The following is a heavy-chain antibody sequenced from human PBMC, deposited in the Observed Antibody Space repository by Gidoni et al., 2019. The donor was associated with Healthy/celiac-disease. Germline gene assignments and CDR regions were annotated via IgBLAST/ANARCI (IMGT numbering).Heavy chain of an antibody. CDR1: VFPFSNAW. CDR2: IKSKTDGRTT. J-gene: IGHJ6*02. V-gene: IGHV3-15*07. CDR3: MYRSRRYDYYYYGMDV. D-gene: IGHD3-9*01. Sequence: EVPLVESGGGWVEPGGSRRLSCAAAVFPFSNAWLNWVRLAPWKGLECVGRIKSKTDGRTTDYAAPVKGRFTIAREDSKNRLYMQMNSLKSEDTAVYYCMYRSRRYDYYYYGMDVWGQGTTVTVSS.